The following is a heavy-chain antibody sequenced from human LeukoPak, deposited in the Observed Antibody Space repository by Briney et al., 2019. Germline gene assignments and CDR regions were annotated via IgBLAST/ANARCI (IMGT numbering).Heavy chain of an antibody. V-gene: IGHV4-30-4*08. CDR3: ASTVTTWRAFDI. CDR1: GGSISSGDYY. J-gene: IGHJ3*02. D-gene: IGHD4-17*01. Sequence: PSETLSLTCTVSGGSISSGDYYWSWIRQHPGKGLEWIGFISYTGRTYYNPSLKSRVTISVDTSKNQFSLKLSSVTAADTAVYYCASTVTTWRAFDIWGQGTMVTVSS. CDR2: ISYTGRT.